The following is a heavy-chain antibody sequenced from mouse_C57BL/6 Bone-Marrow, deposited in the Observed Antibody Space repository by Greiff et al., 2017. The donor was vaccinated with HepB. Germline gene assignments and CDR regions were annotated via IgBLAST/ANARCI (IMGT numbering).Heavy chain of an antibody. CDR2: IYPGDGDT. D-gene: IGHD1-1*01. CDR1: GYAFSSSW. J-gene: IGHJ4*01. Sequence: QVQLQQSGPELVKPGASVKISCKASGYAFSSSWMNWVKQRPGKGLEWIGRIYPGDGDTNYNGKFKGKATRTADKSSSTAYMQLSSLTSEDSAVYFCAREDYGSSYGAMDYWGQGTSVTVSS. CDR3: AREDYGSSYGAMDY. V-gene: IGHV1-82*01.